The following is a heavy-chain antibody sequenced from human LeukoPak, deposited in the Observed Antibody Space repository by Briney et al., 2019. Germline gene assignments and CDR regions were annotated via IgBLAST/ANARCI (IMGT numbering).Heavy chain of an antibody. J-gene: IGHJ4*02. CDR2: INHSGST. CDR3: ARVGSGSSSTALFDY. D-gene: IGHD3-10*01. Sequence: SSETLSLTCTVSGGSISSSSYYWSWIRQPPGKGLEWIGEINHSGSTNYNPSLKSRVTISVDTSKNQFSLKLSSVTAADTAVYYCARVGSGSSSTALFDYWGQGTLVTVSS. CDR1: GGSISSSSYY. V-gene: IGHV4-39*07.